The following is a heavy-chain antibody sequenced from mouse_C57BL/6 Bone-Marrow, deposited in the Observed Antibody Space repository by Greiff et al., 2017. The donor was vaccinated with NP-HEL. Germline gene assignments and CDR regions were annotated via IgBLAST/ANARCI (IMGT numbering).Heavy chain of an antibody. CDR3: ARRQLRAWFAY. CDR1: GYTFTSYW. J-gene: IGHJ3*01. CDR2: IHPNSGST. V-gene: IGHV1-64*01. Sequence: QVQLKQPGAELVKPGASVKLSCKASGYTFTSYWMHWVKQRPGQGLEWIGMIHPNSGSTNYNEKFKSKATLTVDKSSSTAYMQLSSQTSEDSAVYYCARRQLRAWFAYWGQGTLVTVSA. D-gene: IGHD3-2*02.